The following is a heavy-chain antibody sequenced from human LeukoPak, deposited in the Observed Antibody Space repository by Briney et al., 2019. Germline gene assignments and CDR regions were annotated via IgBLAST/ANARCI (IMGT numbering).Heavy chain of an antibody. D-gene: IGHD3-22*01. J-gene: IGHJ4*02. V-gene: IGHV3-66*02. CDR1: GFTVSSGY. Sequence: PGGSLRLSCAASGFTVSSGYMGWVRQAPGKGLEYVSIIYSGGNTYYADSVKGRFTISRDNSKNTLYLQMNSLRAEDAAVYYCARDSHKLHSSAYFYFFDYWGQGTLVSVSS. CDR3: ARDSHKLHSSAYFYFFDY. CDR2: IYSGGNT.